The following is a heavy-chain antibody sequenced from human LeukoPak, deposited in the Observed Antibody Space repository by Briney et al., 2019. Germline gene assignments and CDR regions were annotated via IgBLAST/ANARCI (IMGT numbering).Heavy chain of an antibody. J-gene: IGHJ6*03. D-gene: IGHD3-16*01. CDR3: ARPFDYYMDV. CDR1: GFTFDDYG. CDR2: INWNGGST. Sequence: PGGSLRLSXAASGFTFDDYGMSWVRQAPGKGLEWVSGINWNGGSTCYADSVKGRFTISRDNAKNSLYLQMNGLRAEDTALYYCARPFDYYMDVWGKGTTVTVSS. V-gene: IGHV3-20*04.